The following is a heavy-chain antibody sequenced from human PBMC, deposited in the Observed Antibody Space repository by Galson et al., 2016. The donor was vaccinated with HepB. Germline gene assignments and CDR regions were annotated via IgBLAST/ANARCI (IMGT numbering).Heavy chain of an antibody. CDR3: ARVREQQLLDAFDI. J-gene: IGHJ3*02. Sequence: SLRLSCATSGFTFTRYNMNWVRQAPGKGLEWVSSISSGSSYIYYADSVKVRFTISRDNVKKSLYLQMNSLRPEDTAVYYCARVREQQLLDAFDIWGQGTMVTVSS. D-gene: IGHD6-13*01. CDR1: GFTFTRYN. V-gene: IGHV3-21*01. CDR2: ISSGSSYI.